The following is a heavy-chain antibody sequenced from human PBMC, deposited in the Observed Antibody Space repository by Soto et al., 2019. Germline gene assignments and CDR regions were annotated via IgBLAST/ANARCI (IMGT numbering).Heavy chain of an antibody. CDR2: ISYNGVT. V-gene: IGHV4-59*01. Sequence: SETLSLSCTVSGASITRDYWTCIRQPPGKRLEWIGYISYNGVTPDPTNYNPSLKSRVTISGDASKSQFSMKLTSVTAADTAVYYCARQSKGYSVEVDYWGQGTLVTVSS. CDR1: GASITRDY. J-gene: IGHJ4*02. D-gene: IGHD6-13*01. CDR3: ARQSKGYSVEVDY.